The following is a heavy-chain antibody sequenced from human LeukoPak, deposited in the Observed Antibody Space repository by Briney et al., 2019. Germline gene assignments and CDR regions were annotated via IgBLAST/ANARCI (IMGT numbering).Heavy chain of an antibody. J-gene: IGHJ4*02. V-gene: IGHV3-7*01. D-gene: IGHD3-10*02. CDR3: ASHYVIESAPVGLKY. CDR2: IKEDGTEK. Sequence: QTGGSLRLSCAASGFTFSAYWMTWVRQAPGKGLEWVANIKEDGTEKYYVDSAKGRFTISRDNAENSLYLQMNNLRVEDTAVYYCASHYVIESAPVGLKYWGQGTPVTVSP. CDR1: GFTFSAYW.